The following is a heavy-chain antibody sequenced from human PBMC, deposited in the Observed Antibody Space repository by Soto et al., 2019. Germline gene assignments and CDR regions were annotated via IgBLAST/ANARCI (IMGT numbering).Heavy chain of an antibody. CDR2: IIPIFGTA. Sequence: SVKVSCKASGGTFSSYTISWVRQAPGQGLEWMGGIIPIFGTANYAQKFQGRVTITADESTSTAYMELSSLRSEDTAVYYCARDIYGSGTPVGFDYWGQGTLVTVSS. D-gene: IGHD3-10*01. J-gene: IGHJ4*02. V-gene: IGHV1-69*13. CDR3: ARDIYGSGTPVGFDY. CDR1: GGTFSSYT.